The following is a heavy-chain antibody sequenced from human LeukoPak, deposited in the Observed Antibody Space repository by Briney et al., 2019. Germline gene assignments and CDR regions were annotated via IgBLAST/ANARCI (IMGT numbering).Heavy chain of an antibody. D-gene: IGHD3-22*01. Sequence: GGSLRLSCAASGFTFSSYWMSWVRQAPGKGLEWVAHIKQDGSEKYYVDSVKGRFTISRDNAKNSLYLQMNSLRAEDTAVYYCARDRHRYYYDSSGYYYFVYWGQGTLVTVSS. J-gene: IGHJ4*02. V-gene: IGHV3-7*01. CDR1: GFTFSSYW. CDR3: ARDRHRYYYDSSGYYYFVY. CDR2: IKQDGSEK.